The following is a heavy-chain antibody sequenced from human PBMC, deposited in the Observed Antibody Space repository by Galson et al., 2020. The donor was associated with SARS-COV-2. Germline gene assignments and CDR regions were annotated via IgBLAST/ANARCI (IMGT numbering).Heavy chain of an antibody. D-gene: IGHD5-12*01. J-gene: IGHJ6*04. Sequence: KIVESLKISCAAPGFTFNSYNMNWVRQAPGKRLEWVASISSSSRYIYHADPVKGRFTIPRDNANNTLYLQMNSLRAEDTAVYYCAGDLEVDIGATTSARYYLDGVDVWCKGATVIVS. CDR2: ISSSSRYI. CDR1: GFTFNSYN. CDR3: AGDLEVDIGATTSARYYLDGVDV. V-gene: IGHV3-21*01.